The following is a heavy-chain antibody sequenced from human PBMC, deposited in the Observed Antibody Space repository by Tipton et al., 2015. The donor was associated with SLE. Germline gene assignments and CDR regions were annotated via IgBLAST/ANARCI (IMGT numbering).Heavy chain of an antibody. J-gene: IGHJ5*02. D-gene: IGHD3-10*01. V-gene: IGHV3-21*03. CDR3: ARMVQGVHNWFDP. Sequence: SLRLSCAASGFTFSNYNMNWVRQAPGKGLEWVSSISSSSSYIYSADSVKGRFTISRDNAKNSLYLQMNSLRAEDTAVYYCARMVQGVHNWFDPWGQGTLVTVSS. CDR1: GFTFSNYN. CDR2: ISSSSSYI.